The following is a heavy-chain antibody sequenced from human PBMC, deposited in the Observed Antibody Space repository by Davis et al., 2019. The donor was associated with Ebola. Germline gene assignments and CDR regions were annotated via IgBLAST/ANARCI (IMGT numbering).Heavy chain of an antibody. CDR1: GFTFSSYS. Sequence: PGGSLRLSCAASGFTFSSYSMNWVRQAPGKGLEWVSSISSSSSYIYYADSVKGRFTISRDNAKNSLYLQMNSLRAEDTAVYYCARDFPEQWLDPSGYYYGMDVWGQGTTVTVSS. CDR3: ARDFPEQWLDPSGYYYGMDV. J-gene: IGHJ6*02. D-gene: IGHD6-19*01. CDR2: ISSSSSYI. V-gene: IGHV3-21*01.